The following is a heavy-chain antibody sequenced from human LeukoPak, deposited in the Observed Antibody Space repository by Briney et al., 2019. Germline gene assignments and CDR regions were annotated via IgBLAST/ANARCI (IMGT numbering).Heavy chain of an antibody. CDR3: ARSPVYSYDTTDPYDGLYNWFDP. D-gene: IGHD3-22*01. Sequence: ASVKVSCKASGYTFTGYYLHWVRQAPGQGLEWMGWINPNTGGTTYAEKFQGRVTMTRDTSITTAYMELRRVSSDDTAVYYCARSPVYSYDTTDPYDGLYNWFDPWGQGTLVTVSS. CDR1: GYTFTGYY. J-gene: IGHJ5*02. V-gene: IGHV1-2*02. CDR2: INPNTGGT.